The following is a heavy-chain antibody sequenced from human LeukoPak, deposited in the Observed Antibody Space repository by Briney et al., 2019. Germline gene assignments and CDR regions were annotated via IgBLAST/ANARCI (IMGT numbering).Heavy chain of an antibody. CDR2: IIPTFGTA. CDR3: ARESTGYSSGWLY. Sequence: ASVKVSCKASGGTFSSYAISWVRRAPGQGLEWMGRIIPTFGTANYAQKFQGRVTITTDESTSTAYMELSSLRSEDTAVYYCARESTGYSSGWLYWGQGTLVTVSS. CDR1: GGTFSSYA. J-gene: IGHJ4*02. V-gene: IGHV1-69*05. D-gene: IGHD6-19*01.